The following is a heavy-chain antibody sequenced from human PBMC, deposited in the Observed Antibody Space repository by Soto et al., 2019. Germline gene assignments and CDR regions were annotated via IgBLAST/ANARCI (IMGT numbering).Heavy chain of an antibody. J-gene: IGHJ6*02. CDR1: GGSISSSNW. CDR2: IYHSGST. D-gene: IGHD1-26*01. V-gene: IGHV4-4*02. CDR3: ARVSGSSDYGMDV. Sequence: QVQLQESGPGLVKPSGTLSLTCAVSGGSISSSNWWSWVRQPPGKGLEWIGEIYHSGSTNYNPSLKSRVTISLDKSTTQFSLKPSSVTAADTAVYYCARVSGSSDYGMDVWGQGTTVTVSS.